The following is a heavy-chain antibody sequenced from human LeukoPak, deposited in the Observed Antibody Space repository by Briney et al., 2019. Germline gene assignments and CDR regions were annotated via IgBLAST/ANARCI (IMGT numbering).Heavy chain of an antibody. J-gene: IGHJ6*02. CDR1: GGSFGTHS. CDR3: TRGNMSPGSFHGMDV. V-gene: IGHV4-34*01. Sequence: SQTLSLTCAIYGGSFGTHSWTWIRQPPGKGLEWVGEIHQSGSTNYNPSLRSRVIISVDTSKNQFSVRLRSVTAADTAIYFCTRGNMSPGSFHGMDVWGQGTMVT. CDR2: IHQSGST. D-gene: IGHD2-21*01.